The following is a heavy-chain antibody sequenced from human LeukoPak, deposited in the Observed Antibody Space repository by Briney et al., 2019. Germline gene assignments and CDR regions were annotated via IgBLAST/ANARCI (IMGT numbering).Heavy chain of an antibody. CDR3: AKDYCSSTSCRFDY. D-gene: IGHD2-2*01. J-gene: IGHJ4*02. V-gene: IGHV3-9*03. CDR2: ISWNSGSI. CDR1: GFTVNSYW. Sequence: GGSLRLSCAASGFTVNSYWMQWVRQAPGKGLEWVSGISWNSGSIGYADSVKGRFTISRDNAKNSLYLQMNSLRAEDMALYYCAKDYCSSTSCRFDYWGQGTLVTVSS.